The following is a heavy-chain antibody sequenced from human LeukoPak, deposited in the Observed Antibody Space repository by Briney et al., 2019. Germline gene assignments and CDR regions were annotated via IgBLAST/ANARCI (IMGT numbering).Heavy chain of an antibody. D-gene: IGHD3-16*01. V-gene: IGHV3-30*18. CDR2: ITYDGSSE. CDR1: GFTFSNYG. J-gene: IGHJ4*02. CDR3: AKRGDGGHKSLEY. Sequence: GGSLRLSCVASGFTFSNYGMHWVRKAPGKGLEWVATITYDGSSEYYADSVKDRFTVSRDNSKNTLYLQMSSLKTEDTAVYYCAKRGDGGHKSLEYWGQGTLVIVSS.